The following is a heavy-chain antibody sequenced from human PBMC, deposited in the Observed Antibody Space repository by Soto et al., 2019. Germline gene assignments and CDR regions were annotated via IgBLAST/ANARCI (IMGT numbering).Heavy chain of an antibody. V-gene: IGHV4-59*01. CDR2: IYYSGST. CDR1: GGSISSYY. Sequence: SETLSLTCTVSGGSISSYYWSWIRQPPGKGLEWIGYIYYSGSTNYNPSLKSRVTISVDTSKNQFSLKLSSVTAADTAVYYCARDSGYYDSSGYFDYWGQGALVTVSS. CDR3: ARDSGYYDSSGYFDY. J-gene: IGHJ4*02. D-gene: IGHD3-22*01.